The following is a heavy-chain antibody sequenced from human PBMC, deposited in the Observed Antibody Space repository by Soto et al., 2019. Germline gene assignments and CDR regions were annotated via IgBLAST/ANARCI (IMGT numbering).Heavy chain of an antibody. Sequence: QVHLVESGGGVVQPGRSLRLSCGASGFTFSSYGMHWVRQAPGKGLEWVAFIWYDGSNKYYTDSVKGRFTISRDNSKNTGYLQMNSLRAEDTAVYYCARGGGAMAGTLDYWGQGTLVTVSS. J-gene: IGHJ4*02. CDR1: GFTFSSYG. CDR2: IWYDGSNK. V-gene: IGHV3-33*01. D-gene: IGHD6-19*01. CDR3: ARGGGAMAGTLDY.